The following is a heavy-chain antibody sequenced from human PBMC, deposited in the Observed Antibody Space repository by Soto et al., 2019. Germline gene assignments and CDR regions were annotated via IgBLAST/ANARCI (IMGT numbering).Heavy chain of an antibody. CDR3: ENEKIFGVVILDY. D-gene: IGHD3-3*01. CDR2: ISGSDGST. Sequence: EEQLLESGGGLVQPGGSLRLSCAASGFIFSSYAMNWVRQAPGKGLEWVSLISGSDGSTYYADSVKGRFTISRDNSKNTLYLQMNSLRVEDTAVYYCENEKIFGVVILDYWGQGTLVTVSS. J-gene: IGHJ4*02. CDR1: GFIFSSYA. V-gene: IGHV3-23*01.